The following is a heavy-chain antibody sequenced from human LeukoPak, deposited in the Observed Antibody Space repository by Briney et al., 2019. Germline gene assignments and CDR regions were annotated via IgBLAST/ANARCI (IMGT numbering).Heavy chain of an antibody. CDR1: GYTFTAYY. CDR3: ATAPLNAYSSGWYSFDY. D-gene: IGHD6-19*01. V-gene: IGHV1-2*02. Sequence: GASVKVSCKASGYTFTAYYMHWVRQAPGQGLEWMGWINPKSGGTNYAQKFQDTVTVTSDTSISTAYMEINRLRSDDTAVYYCATAPLNAYSSGWYSFDYWGQGTLVTVSS. J-gene: IGHJ4*02. CDR2: INPKSGGT.